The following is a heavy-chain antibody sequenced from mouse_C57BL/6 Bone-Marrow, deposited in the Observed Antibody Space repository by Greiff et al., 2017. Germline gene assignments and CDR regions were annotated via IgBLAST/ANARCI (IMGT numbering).Heavy chain of an antibody. J-gene: IGHJ1*03. D-gene: IGHD1-1*01. Sequence: QVQLQQSGPELVKPGASVKISCKASGYAFSSSWMNWVKQRPGKGLEWIGRIYPGDGDTNYNGKFKGKATLTADKSSSTAYMQLSSLTSEDSAVYFCARLDGSSPDWYFDVWGTGTTVTVSS. CDR1: GYAFSSSW. V-gene: IGHV1-82*01. CDR3: ARLDGSSPDWYFDV. CDR2: IYPGDGDT.